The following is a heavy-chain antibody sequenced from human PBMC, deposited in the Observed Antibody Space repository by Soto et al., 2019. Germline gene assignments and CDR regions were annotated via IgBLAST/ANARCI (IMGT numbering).Heavy chain of an antibody. V-gene: IGHV4-4*02. CDR1: SGSISSSNW. D-gene: IGHD6-6*01. CDR3: ARSGYSSSSGAFDI. CDR2: IYHSGST. Sequence: QVQLQESGPGLVKPSGTLSLTCAVSSGSISSSNWCSWVRQPPGKVMEWIGEIYHSGSTNYNPSLKSRVTIPVDKSKNQFSLKLSSVTAADTAVYYCARSGYSSSSGAFDIWGQGTMVTVSS. J-gene: IGHJ3*02.